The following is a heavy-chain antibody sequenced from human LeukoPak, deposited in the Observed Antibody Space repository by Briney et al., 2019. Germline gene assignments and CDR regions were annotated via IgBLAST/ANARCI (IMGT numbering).Heavy chain of an antibody. V-gene: IGHV4-59*11. CDR3: ARAKAAGSYDF. CDR1: GSSIGRHY. D-gene: IGHD6-13*01. CDR2: THFSGSS. J-gene: IGHJ4*02. Sequence: SETLSLTCSVSGSSIGRHYWTWIRQPPGKGLEWIGYTHFSGSSNYNPSLKSRATTSLYRAKNQISLTLPSVTAADTAVYFCARAKAAGSYDFWGQGTLVTVSS.